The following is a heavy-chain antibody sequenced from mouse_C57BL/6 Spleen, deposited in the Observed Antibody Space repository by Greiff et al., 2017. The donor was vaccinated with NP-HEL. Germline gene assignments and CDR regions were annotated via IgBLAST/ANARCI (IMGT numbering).Heavy chain of an antibody. Sequence: QVQLQQPGAELVKPGASVKLSCKASGYTFTSYWMHWVKQRPGQGLEWIGMIHPNSGSTNYNEKFKSKATLTVDKSSSTAYMQLSSLTSEDSAVYYCARDVTTVVYWYFDVWGTGTTVTVSS. J-gene: IGHJ1*03. CDR3: ARDVTTVVYWYFDV. CDR2: IHPNSGST. CDR1: GYTFTSYW. D-gene: IGHD1-1*01. V-gene: IGHV1-64*01.